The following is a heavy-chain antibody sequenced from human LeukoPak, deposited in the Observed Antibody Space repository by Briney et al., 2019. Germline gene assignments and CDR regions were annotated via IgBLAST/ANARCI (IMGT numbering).Heavy chain of an antibody. V-gene: IGHV4-30-4*01. Sequence: PSETLSLTCTVSGGSISSGDYYWSWIRQPPGKGLEWIGYIYYSGSTYYNPSLKSRVTISVDTSKNQFSLKLSSVTAADTAVYYCTSFLSQPYYCYYGMDVWGQGTTVTVSS. CDR2: IYYSGST. CDR3: TSFLSQPYYCYYGMDV. J-gene: IGHJ6*02. CDR1: GGSISSGDYY.